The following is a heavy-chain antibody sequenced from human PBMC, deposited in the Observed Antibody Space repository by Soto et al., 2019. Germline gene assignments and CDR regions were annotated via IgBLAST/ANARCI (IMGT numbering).Heavy chain of an antibody. CDR3: ARGELYDSSGYYYLP. J-gene: IGHJ4*02. D-gene: IGHD3-22*01. CDR1: GGSFSGYY. CDR2: INHSGST. Sequence: QVQLQQWGAGLLKPSETLSLTCAVYGGSFSGYYWSWIRQPPGKGLEWIGEINHSGSTNYNPSLKGRVTISVDTSKNQCSLKLSSVTAADTAVYYCARGELYDSSGYYYLPWGQGTLVTVSS. V-gene: IGHV4-34*01.